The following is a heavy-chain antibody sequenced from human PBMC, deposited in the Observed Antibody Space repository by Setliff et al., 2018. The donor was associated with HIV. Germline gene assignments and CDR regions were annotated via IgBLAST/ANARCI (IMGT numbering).Heavy chain of an antibody. D-gene: IGHD5-12*01. J-gene: IGHJ4*02. V-gene: IGHV4-39*07. CDR1: GGSISNSSYY. Sequence: LSLTCTVSGGSISNSSYYWGWIRQPPGKGLEWIGSIYYSGSTYYNPSLKSRVTISVDTSKNQFSLKLSSVTAADSAVYYGARIVATITCYDYWGQGTLVTVSS. CDR3: ARIVATITCYDY. CDR2: IYYSGST.